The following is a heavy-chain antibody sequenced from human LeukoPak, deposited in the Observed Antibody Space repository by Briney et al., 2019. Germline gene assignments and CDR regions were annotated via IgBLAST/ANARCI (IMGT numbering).Heavy chain of an antibody. CDR1: GFTFSSYS. V-gene: IGHV3-48*04. Sequence: GGSLRLSCAASGFTFSSYSMNWVRQAPGKGLEWVSYISSSGSTIYYADSVKGRFTISRDNAKNSLYLQMNSLRAEDTAVYYCARDIVVVPAAIRVRAYYYYGMDVWGQGTTVTVSS. D-gene: IGHD2-2*01. CDR2: ISSSGSTI. CDR3: ARDIVVVPAAIRVRAYYYYGMDV. J-gene: IGHJ6*02.